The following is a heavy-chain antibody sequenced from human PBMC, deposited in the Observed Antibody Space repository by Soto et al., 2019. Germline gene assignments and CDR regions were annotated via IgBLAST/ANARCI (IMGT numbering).Heavy chain of an antibody. V-gene: IGHV1-3*01. D-gene: IGHD3-3*02. Sequence: ASVKVSCKATGYTFSAYTMNWVRQAPGQSLEWMGWINAGSGNTKYSQNFQGRVSITRDTSASTVYMKLTGLTSEDTAVYYCARDTETLGPRANDALDIWGQGTMVTVSS. CDR3: ARDTETLGPRANDALDI. J-gene: IGHJ3*02. CDR1: GYTFSAYT. CDR2: INAGSGNT.